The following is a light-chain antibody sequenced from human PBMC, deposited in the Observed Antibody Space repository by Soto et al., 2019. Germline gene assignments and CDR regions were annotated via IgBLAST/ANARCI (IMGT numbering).Light chain of an antibody. CDR1: QSVSSY. CDR3: QRRSNWSPT. V-gene: IGKV3-11*01. J-gene: IGKJ1*01. Sequence: EIVLTQSPATLSLSPGERATLSCRASQSVSSYLAWYQQKLGQPPMLLIYDASNRATGIPARFSGSGSGTGFTHTISSLEPEDFAVYYCQRRSNWSPTFGQGTKVDIK. CDR2: DAS.